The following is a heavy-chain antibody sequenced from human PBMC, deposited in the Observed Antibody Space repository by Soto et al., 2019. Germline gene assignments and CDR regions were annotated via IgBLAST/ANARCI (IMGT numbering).Heavy chain of an antibody. D-gene: IGHD2-2*02. CDR1: GGGIGSGGYS. CDR2: IYHSGST. CDR3: AKSATVPAAIAY. V-gene: IGHV4-30-2*01. Sequence: PSGTLSLTCAVCGGGIGSGGYSWSWIRQPPGKGLEWIGYIYHSGSTYYNPSLKSRVTISVDRSKNQFSLKLSSVTAADTAVYYCAKSATVPAAIAYWGQGTLVTVSS. J-gene: IGHJ4*02.